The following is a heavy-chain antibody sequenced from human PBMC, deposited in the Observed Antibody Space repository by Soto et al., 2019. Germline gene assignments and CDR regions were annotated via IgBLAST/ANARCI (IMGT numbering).Heavy chain of an antibody. CDR1: GFTFGNYG. D-gene: IGHD1-26*01. CDR2: ILYDGSDK. Sequence: LRPSCAASGFTFGNYGMHWVRQPPGKGLEWISSILYDGSDKYYADSVKGRFTISRDGSKNTLYLQMDSLRPEDTAVYYCAKWXEVSHNPGGNYYYGMDVWGPGTTVTVSS. V-gene: IGHV3-30*18. CDR3: AKWXEVSHNPGGNYYYGMDV. J-gene: IGHJ6*02.